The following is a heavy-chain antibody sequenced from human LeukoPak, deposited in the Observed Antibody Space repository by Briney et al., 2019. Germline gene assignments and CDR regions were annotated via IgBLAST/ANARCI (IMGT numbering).Heavy chain of an antibody. V-gene: IGHV4-61*01. CDR2: ISYSGST. J-gene: IGHJ4*02. CDR1: GGSVSSGSYY. Sequence: SETLSLTCNVSGGSVSSGSYYWSWIRPPPGKGLEWIGYISYSGSTSYTPSLNPYLNRPVTISGDTSKDQLSLKLTSVTAADTAVYYCARYGITMIVVATTGVFDYWGQGTLVTVSS. D-gene: IGHD3-22*01. CDR3: ARYGITMIVVATTGVFDY.